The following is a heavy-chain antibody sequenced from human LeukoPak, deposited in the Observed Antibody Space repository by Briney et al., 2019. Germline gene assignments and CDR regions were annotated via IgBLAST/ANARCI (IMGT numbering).Heavy chain of an antibody. CDR1: GYTFTGYY. D-gene: IGHD3-10*01. J-gene: IGHJ4*02. CDR3: ARELYRLSITMVRGVGY. V-gene: IGHV1-2*06. Sequence: ASVKVFCKASGYTFTGYYMHWVRQAPGQGLEWMGRINPNSGGTNYAQKFQGRVTMTRDTSISTAYMELSRLRSDDTAVYYCARELYRLSITMVRGVGYWGQGTLVTVSS. CDR2: INPNSGGT.